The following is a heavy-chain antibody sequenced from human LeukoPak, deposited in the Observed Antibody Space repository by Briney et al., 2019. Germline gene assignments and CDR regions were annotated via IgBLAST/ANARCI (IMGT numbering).Heavy chain of an antibody. V-gene: IGHV5-51*01. CDR1: GYSFINYW. CDR2: IYPSDSDT. D-gene: IGHD4-23*01. CDR3: ARHGDYGGDSDFDF. Sequence: GESLKISCKGSGYSFINYWMGWVRQMPGKGLEWMGNIYPSDSDTRYSPSFQGQVTFSVDKSTSTAFLQWSSLKASDTAMYYCARHGDYGGDSDFDFWGQGTLVSVSS. J-gene: IGHJ4*02.